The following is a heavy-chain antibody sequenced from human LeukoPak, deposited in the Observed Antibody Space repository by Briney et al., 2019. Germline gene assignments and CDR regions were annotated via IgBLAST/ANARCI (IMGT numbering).Heavy chain of an antibody. CDR1: GGSISTSGYS. V-gene: IGHV4-39*07. J-gene: IGHJ4*02. CDR3: TRDNSGSY. D-gene: IGHD1-26*01. CDR2: IYYSGST. Sequence: SETLSLTCTVSGGSISTSGYSWGWIRQPPGKGLEWIGSIYYSGSTYYNPSLESRVTISVDTSKNQFSLRLNSVTAADTAIYYCTRDNSGSYWGQGTLITVSS.